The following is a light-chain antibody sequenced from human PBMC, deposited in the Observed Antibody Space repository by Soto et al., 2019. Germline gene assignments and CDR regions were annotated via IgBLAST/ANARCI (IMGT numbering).Light chain of an antibody. J-gene: IGLJ2*01. CDR1: SSNIGNNY. V-gene: IGLV1-51*02. Sequence: QPVLTQPPSVSAAPGQKVTISCSGSSSNIGNNYVSWYQQFPGTAPKLLIYENYKRPSGIPDRFSGSKSGTSATLGITGLQTGDEADYYCGTWDSSLSAGKVFGGGTKVTVL. CDR2: ENY. CDR3: GTWDSSLSAGKV.